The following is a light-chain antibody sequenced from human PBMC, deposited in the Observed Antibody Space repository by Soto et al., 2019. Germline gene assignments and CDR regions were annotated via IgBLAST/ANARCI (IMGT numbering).Light chain of an antibody. Sequence: EIVLTQSPATLSVSPGERATLSCRASQSVSSSFLAWYQQKPGQAPRLLIYGASSRATGIPDRFSGSGSGTDLTLTISRLEPEDFAVYYCQQYGSSPQTFGQGTKVDI. CDR1: QSVSSSF. J-gene: IGKJ1*01. V-gene: IGKV3-20*01. CDR3: QQYGSSPQT. CDR2: GAS.